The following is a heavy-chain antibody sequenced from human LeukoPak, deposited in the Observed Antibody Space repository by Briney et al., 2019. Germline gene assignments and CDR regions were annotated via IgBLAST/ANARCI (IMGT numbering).Heavy chain of an antibody. Sequence: SGPTPVNPTQTPTLTCTFSGVSLSTSGAGVGWIRQPPGKALEWLALIYWNDDKRYSPSLKSRLTITKDTSKNQVVLTMTNMDPVDTATYYCARENSGSYYNCYYYYMDVWGKGTTVTVSS. CDR1: GVSLSTSGAG. J-gene: IGHJ6*03. D-gene: IGHD3-10*01. CDR3: ARENSGSYYNCYYYYMDV. V-gene: IGHV2-5*01. CDR2: IYWNDDK.